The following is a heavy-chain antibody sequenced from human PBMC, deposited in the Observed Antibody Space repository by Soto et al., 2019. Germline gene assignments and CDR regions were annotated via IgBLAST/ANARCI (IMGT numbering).Heavy chain of an antibody. CDR2: ISYEGSNR. CDR3: AKDYGDYNFNYGMDV. J-gene: IGHJ6*02. Sequence: PRLSCAASGFRFSAYAMHWVRQAPGKGLEWVAVISYEGSNRFYADSVKGRFTVSRDNSKNMVYLQMNSLRGGDTAVFYCAKDYGDYNFNYGMDVWGQGTTVTVSS. D-gene: IGHD4-17*01. V-gene: IGHV3-30*18. CDR1: GFRFSAYA.